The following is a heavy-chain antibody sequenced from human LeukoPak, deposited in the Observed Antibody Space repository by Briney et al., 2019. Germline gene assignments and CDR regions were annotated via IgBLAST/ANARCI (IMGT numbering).Heavy chain of an antibody. V-gene: IGHV1-69*02. D-gene: IGHD5-18*01. CDR3: ATGTARWYWFDP. CDR1: GGTFSSYT. Sequence: SVKVSCKASGGTFSSYTISWVRQAPGQGLEWMGRIIPILGIANYAQKFQGRVTITADKSTSTAYMELSSLRSEDTAAYYCATGTARWYWFDPWGQGTLVTVSS. CDR2: IIPILGIA. J-gene: IGHJ5*02.